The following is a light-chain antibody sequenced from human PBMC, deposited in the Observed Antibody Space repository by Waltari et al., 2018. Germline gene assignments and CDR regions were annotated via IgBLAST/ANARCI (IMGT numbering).Light chain of an antibody. CDR2: GVS. Sequence: QSALTQPASVSGSPGQSITISCTGTSSDVGGYNYVSWYQPYPGKAPQLMIYGVSYRPAGISNRFSGSKSGNTATLTISGLQAEDEADYYCSSYTSTKTGVFGTWTKVTVL. V-gene: IGLV2-14*01. CDR3: SSYTSTKTGV. J-gene: IGLJ1*01. CDR1: SSDVGGYNY.